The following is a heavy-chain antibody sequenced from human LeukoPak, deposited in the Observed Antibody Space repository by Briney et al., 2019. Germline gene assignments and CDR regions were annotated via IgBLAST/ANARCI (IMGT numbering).Heavy chain of an antibody. D-gene: IGHD3-22*01. V-gene: IGHV3-48*01. Sequence: GGSLRLSCAASGFTFSSYSMNWVRQAPGKGLEWVSYISSSSTIYYADSVKGRFTISRDNAKNSLYLQMNSLRAEDTAVYYCARDRYISYYYDSSGYYSYFDYWGQGTLVTVSS. J-gene: IGHJ4*02. CDR2: ISSSSTI. CDR1: GFTFSSYS. CDR3: ARDRYISYYYDSSGYYSYFDY.